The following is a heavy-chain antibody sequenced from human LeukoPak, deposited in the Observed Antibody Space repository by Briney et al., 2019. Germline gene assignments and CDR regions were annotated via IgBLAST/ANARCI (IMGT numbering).Heavy chain of an antibody. CDR2: ISISSGST. V-gene: IGHV3-23*01. Sequence: GGSLRLSCAASGFTLSRYAMSWVRRAPGKGLEWVSGISISSGSTYYADSVKGRFTIYRDNSKNTLYLQMSSLRAEDTAVYYCAKSLLRDFDWCFDFWGQGTMVTVSS. CDR1: GFTLSRYA. J-gene: IGHJ4*02. CDR3: AKSLLRDFDWCFDF. D-gene: IGHD3-9*01.